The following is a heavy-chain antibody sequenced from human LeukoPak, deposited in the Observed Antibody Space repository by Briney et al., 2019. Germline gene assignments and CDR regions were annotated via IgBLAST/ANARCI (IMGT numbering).Heavy chain of an antibody. V-gene: IGHV3-21*04. D-gene: IGHD3-3*01. Sequence: PGGSLRLPCAASGFTFSSYSMNWVRQAPGKGLEWVSSISSSSSYIYYADSVKGRFTISRDNSKNTLYLQMNSLRAEDTAVYYCAKLPAEFYDFWSGYPLWGQGTLVTVSS. CDR3: AKLPAEFYDFWSGYPL. J-gene: IGHJ4*02. CDR2: ISSSSSYI. CDR1: GFTFSSYS.